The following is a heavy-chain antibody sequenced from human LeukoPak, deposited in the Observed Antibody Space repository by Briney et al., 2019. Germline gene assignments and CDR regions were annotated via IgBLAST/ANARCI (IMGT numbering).Heavy chain of an antibody. CDR2: ISCSGGST. CDR3: AKDLSSSVGGATFDY. CDR1: GFTFCRNA. V-gene: IGHV3-23*01. Sequence: GGSLRLSCAASGFTFCRNAMSWVRQAPGKGLEWGSSISCSGGSTYYADSVKGRFTISRDNSKNTLNLQMNSLRAEDTAVYYCAKDLSSSVGGATFDYWGQGTLVTVSS. J-gene: IGHJ4*02. D-gene: IGHD2-15*01.